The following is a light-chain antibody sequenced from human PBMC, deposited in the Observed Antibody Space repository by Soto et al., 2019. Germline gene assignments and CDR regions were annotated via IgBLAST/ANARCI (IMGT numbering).Light chain of an antibody. J-gene: IGLJ2*01. Sequence: QSALTQPASVSGSPGQSITISCTGTSSDVGGYNYASWYQQHPGKAPKLMIYEVSNRPSGVSNRFSGSKSGNTASLTISGLQAEDEADYYCSSYTSSSPYVVFGGGTKLTVL. V-gene: IGLV2-14*01. CDR1: SSDVGGYNY. CDR3: SSYTSSSPYVV. CDR2: EVS.